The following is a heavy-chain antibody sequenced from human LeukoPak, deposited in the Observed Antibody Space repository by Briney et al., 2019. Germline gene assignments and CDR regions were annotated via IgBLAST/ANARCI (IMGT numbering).Heavy chain of an antibody. CDR3: AKDAVTVATPYFDF. D-gene: IGHD4-11*01. CDR1: GYTFTSYY. CDR2: INPNSGGT. V-gene: IGHV1-2*02. J-gene: IGHJ4*02. Sequence: EASVKVSCKASGYTFTSYYMHWVRQAPGQGLEWMGWINPNSGGTTYAQNFQGRVTMTRDTSISTAYMELSRLRSDDTAVYFCAKDAVTVATPYFDFWGQGTLVTVSS.